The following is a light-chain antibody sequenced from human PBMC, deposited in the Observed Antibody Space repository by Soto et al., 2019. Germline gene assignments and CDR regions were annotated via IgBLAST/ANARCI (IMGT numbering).Light chain of an antibody. V-gene: IGLV2-14*01. CDR1: SVDVGGYNY. Sequence: QSALTQPASVSGSLGQSITISCTGTSVDVGGYNYVSWYQHHPGKAPRLLIFEVSNRPSGVSNRFSGSKSGKTASLTISGLQAEDEADYYCTSYTIKTTYVFGTGTKVTVL. CDR3: TSYTIKTTYV. CDR2: EVS. J-gene: IGLJ1*01.